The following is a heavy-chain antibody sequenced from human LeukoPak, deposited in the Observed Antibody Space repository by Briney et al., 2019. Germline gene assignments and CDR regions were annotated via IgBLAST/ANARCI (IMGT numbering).Heavy chain of an antibody. D-gene: IGHD2-8*01. V-gene: IGHV1-46*01. Sequence: ASVKVSCKASGYTFTSYYMHWVRQAPGQGLEWMGIINPSGGSTSYAQKFQGRVTMTRDTSTSTVYMELSSLRSEDTAVYYCARDFRISTGYCTKGVCYTKWFDPWGQGTLVTVSS. CDR3: ARDFRISTGYCTKGVCYTKWFDP. J-gene: IGHJ5*02. CDR2: INPSGGST. CDR1: GYTFTSYY.